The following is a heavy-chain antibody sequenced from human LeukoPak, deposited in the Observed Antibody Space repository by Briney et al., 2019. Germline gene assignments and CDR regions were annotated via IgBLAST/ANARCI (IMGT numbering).Heavy chain of an antibody. CDR2: INTYNGNT. CDR3: ARGGVGDGYYLYCFDY. Sequence: ASVKVSCKASGYPFTSYGISWVRQAPGQGLEWMGWINTYNGNTNFAQILQGRVTLTRDTSTSTAYMELRSLRPDDTAVYYCARGGVGDGYYLYCFDYWGQGTLVTVSS. CDR1: GYPFTSYG. D-gene: IGHD3-22*01. V-gene: IGHV1-18*01. J-gene: IGHJ4*02.